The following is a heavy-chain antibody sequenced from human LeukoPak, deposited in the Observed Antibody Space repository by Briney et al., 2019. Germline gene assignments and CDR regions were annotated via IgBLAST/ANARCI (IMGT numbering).Heavy chain of an antibody. J-gene: IGHJ4*02. CDR2: INHSGST. V-gene: IGHV4-34*01. Sequence: SETLSLTRAVYGGSFSGYYWSWIRQPPGKGLEWIGEINHSGSTNYNPSLKSRVTISVDTSKNQFSLKLSSVTAADTAVYYCARPGYCSSTSCQYSYYYWGQGTLVTVSS. CDR3: ARPGYCSSTSCQYSYYY. D-gene: IGHD2-2*01. CDR1: GGSFSGYY.